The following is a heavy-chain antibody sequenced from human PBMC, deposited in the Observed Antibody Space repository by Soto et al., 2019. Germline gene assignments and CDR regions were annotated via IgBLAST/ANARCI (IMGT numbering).Heavy chain of an antibody. CDR1: GYTFTNYV. V-gene: IGHV1-3*04. J-gene: IGHJ3*02. Sequence: QVQLVQSGAEVKKPGASVKVSCKASGYTFTNYVIHWVRQAPGQSLEWMGWVGIGSTKTDYSQKFLGRVTFSRDTXXXXXXXXXXXXXXXXXXXXXXXXXXXXXXTHPWGDAFDIWGQGTMVTVSS. CDR3: XXXXXXXXTHPWGDAFDI. D-gene: IGHD3-16*01. CDR2: VGIGSTKT.